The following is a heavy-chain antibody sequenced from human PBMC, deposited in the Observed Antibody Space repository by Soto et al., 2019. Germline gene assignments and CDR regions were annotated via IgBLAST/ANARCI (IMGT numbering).Heavy chain of an antibody. CDR1: GGSISRGEYY. J-gene: IGHJ5*02. CDR3: ARAQLELHWFAP. V-gene: IGHV4-30-4*01. CDR2: IHYSGTT. D-gene: IGHD1-7*01. Sequence: PSETLSLTCSVSGGSISRGEYYWTWIRQPPGKGLEWIGYIHYSGTTYYNPSLKSRLTISVDTAKNQFSLRLSSATAADTAVYYCARAQLELHWFAPWGQGTLVPVSS.